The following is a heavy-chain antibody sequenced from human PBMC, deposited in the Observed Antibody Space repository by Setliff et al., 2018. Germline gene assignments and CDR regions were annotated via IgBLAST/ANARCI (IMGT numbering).Heavy chain of an antibody. V-gene: IGHV4-39*01. D-gene: IGHD3-3*01. J-gene: IGHJ4*02. CDR1: DDSFTSSRYY. CDR3: ARHFRSSKVQFLEYLTDYYFDS. Sequence: SETLSLTCTVSDDSFTSSRYYWGWIRQAPGSGLEWIGSISYSGTPYYNASVESRVTISIDTSRNQFSLELRSVTVADTAVYYCARHFRSSKVQFLEYLTDYYFDSWGQGTLVTVS. CDR2: ISYSGTP.